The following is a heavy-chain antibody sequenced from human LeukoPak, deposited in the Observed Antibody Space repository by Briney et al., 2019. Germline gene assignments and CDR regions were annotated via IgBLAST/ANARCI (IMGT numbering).Heavy chain of an antibody. D-gene: IGHD4-17*01. CDR2: IYYSGST. J-gene: IGHJ3*02. Sequence: SETLSLTCTVSGGSISSSSYYWGWIRQPPGKGLEWVGSIYYSGSTYYNPSLKSRVTISVDTSKNQFSLKLSSVTAADTAVYYCARDLYDYGDYGLGYAFDIWGQGTMVTVSS. CDR1: GGSISSSSYY. CDR3: ARDLYDYGDYGLGYAFDI. V-gene: IGHV4-39*07.